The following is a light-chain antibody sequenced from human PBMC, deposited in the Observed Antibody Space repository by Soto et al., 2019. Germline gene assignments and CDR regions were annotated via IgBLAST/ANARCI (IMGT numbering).Light chain of an antibody. CDR2: ATS. V-gene: IGKV3-20*01. CDR1: QSVSSSY. J-gene: IGKJ4*01. CDR3: QQYGSSSLT. Sequence: EIVLTQSPGTLSLSPGERATLSCRASQSVSSSYLLWYQQKPGQAPRLLIYATSSRATGIPDRFSGSGSGTDFTLTISRLEPEDFAVYYCQQYGSSSLTFGGGTKVEIK.